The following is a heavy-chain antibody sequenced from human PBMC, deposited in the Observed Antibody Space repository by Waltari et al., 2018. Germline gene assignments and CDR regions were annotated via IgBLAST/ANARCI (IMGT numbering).Heavy chain of an antibody. V-gene: IGHV4-34*01. CDR2: INHSGST. CDR1: GGSFSGYY. Sequence: QVQLQQWGAGLLKPSETLSLTCAVYGGSFSGYYWRRIRQPPGKGLEWIGEINHSGSTNYTPSRKCRVTISVDTSKKQFSLKLSSVTAADTAVYYCARRRIAARSAFDYWGQGTLVTVSS. J-gene: IGHJ4*02. CDR3: ARRRIAARSAFDY. D-gene: IGHD6-6*01.